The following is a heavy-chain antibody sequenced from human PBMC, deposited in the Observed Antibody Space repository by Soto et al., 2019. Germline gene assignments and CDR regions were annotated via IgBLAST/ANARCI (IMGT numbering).Heavy chain of an antibody. J-gene: IGHJ4*02. D-gene: IGHD5-12*01. CDR3: ARGGPEMATIGSFDY. V-gene: IGHV1-46*01. CDR2: INPSDGST. Sequence: QGQLVQSGTEVKKPGASVKVSCKASGYTFTNYFIHWVRQAPGQGLEWMGRINPSDGSTTYAQKFQGRITMTRDSSTSTVYMEQSSLRSEGTAVYYCARGGPEMATIGSFDYWGQGTLLTVSS. CDR1: GYTFTNYF.